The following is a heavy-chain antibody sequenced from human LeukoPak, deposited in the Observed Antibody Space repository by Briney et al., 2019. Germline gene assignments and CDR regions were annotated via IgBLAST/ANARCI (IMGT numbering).Heavy chain of an antibody. J-gene: IGHJ4*02. CDR2: IYYSGST. V-gene: IGHV4-39*07. CDR1: GGSISSSSYY. Sequence: SETLSLTCTVSGGSISSSSYYWGWIRQPPGKGLEWIGCIYYSGSTYYNPSLKSRVTISVDASKNQFSLKLSSVTAADTAVYYCASNPAAGVYWGQGTLVTVSS. CDR3: ASNPAAGVY. D-gene: IGHD6-13*01.